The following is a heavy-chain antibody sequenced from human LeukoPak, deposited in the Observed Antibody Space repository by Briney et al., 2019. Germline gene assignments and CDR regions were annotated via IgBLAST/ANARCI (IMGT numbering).Heavy chain of an antibody. CDR2: ISSSSSYI. J-gene: IGHJ5*02. CDR1: GFTFSSYS. Sequence: GGSLRLSCAASGFTFSSYSMNWVRQAPGKGLEWVSSISSSSSYIYYADSVKGRFTISRDNAKNSLYLQMNSLRAEDAAVYYCARDRRSIAARPDFDPWGQGTLVTVSS. D-gene: IGHD6-6*01. CDR3: ARDRRSIAARPDFDP. V-gene: IGHV3-21*01.